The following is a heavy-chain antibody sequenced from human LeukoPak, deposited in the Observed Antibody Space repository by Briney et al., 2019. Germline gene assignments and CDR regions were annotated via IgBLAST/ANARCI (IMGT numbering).Heavy chain of an antibody. CDR2: MNPNSGNT. Sequence: ASVKVSCRASGYTFTSYDINWVRQATGQGLEWMGWMNPNSGNTGYAQKFQGRVTMTRNTSISTAYMELSSLGSEDTAVYYCARGTVTRFLNYYYYYYMDVWGKGTTVTVSS. J-gene: IGHJ6*03. CDR3: ARGTVTRFLNYYYYYYMDV. CDR1: GYTFTSYD. V-gene: IGHV1-8*01. D-gene: IGHD4-11*01.